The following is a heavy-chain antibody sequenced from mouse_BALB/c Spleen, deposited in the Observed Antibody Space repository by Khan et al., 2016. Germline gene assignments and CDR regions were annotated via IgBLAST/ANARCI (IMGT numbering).Heavy chain of an antibody. J-gene: IGHJ1*01. V-gene: IGHV9-3-1*01. CDR2: INTYSGES. CDR1: GYTFTNYG. Sequence: QIQLVQSGPELKKPGKTVKISCKASGYTFTNYGMNWVKQAPGKGLKWMGWINTYSGESTYADDFKGRFAFSLETSANTAYLQINNLKNEDTATYFCARYRYYDGRSRYCDVWGAGTTVTVSS. D-gene: IGHD1-1*01. CDR3: ARYRYYDGRSRYCDV.